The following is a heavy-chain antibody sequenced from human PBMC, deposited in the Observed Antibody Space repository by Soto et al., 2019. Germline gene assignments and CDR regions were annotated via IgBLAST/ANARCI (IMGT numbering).Heavy chain of an antibody. CDR2: ISGSGGST. Sequence: GGSLRLSCAASGFTFSSYAMSWVRQAPGKGLEWVSAISGSGGSTYYADSVKGRFTISRDNSKNTLYLQMNSLRAADTAVYYCARENIVVVPAAIGYYYYYMDVWGKGTTVTVSS. CDR1: GFTFSSYA. CDR3: ARENIVVVPAAIGYYYYYMDV. J-gene: IGHJ6*03. D-gene: IGHD2-2*01. V-gene: IGHV3-23*01.